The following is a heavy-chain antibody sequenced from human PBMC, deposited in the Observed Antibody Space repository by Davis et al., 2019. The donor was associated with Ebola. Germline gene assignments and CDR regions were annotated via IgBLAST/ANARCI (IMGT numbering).Heavy chain of an antibody. V-gene: IGHV3-30*04. J-gene: IGHJ4*02. Sequence: GESLKISCAASGFTFRNYAMHWVRQAPGKGLEWVAVVSHSEREKFYADSVKGRFTISRDNSKNSMYLQMNGLRAEDTALYFCARASSSGWHQPSYFDYWGQGTLVTVSS. CDR2: VSHSEREK. CDR1: GFTFRNYA. D-gene: IGHD6-19*01. CDR3: ARASSSGWHQPSYFDY.